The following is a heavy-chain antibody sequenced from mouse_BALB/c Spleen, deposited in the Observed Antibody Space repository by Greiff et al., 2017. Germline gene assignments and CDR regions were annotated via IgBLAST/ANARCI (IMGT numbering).Heavy chain of an antibody. CDR1: GFTFKDTY. V-gene: IGHV14-3*02. CDR3: NANDYGSSLDY. J-gene: IGHJ2*03. D-gene: IGHD1-1*01. CDR2: IDPSNGNT. Sequence: VQLQQSGAELVKPGASVKLSCTASGFTFKDTYMNWVKQSPEQGLEWIGSIDPSNGNTKYAPKFQGKATMTADTSSNTAYLQLSSLSSADSAVYYWNANDYGSSLDYWGQGTSRTVSS.